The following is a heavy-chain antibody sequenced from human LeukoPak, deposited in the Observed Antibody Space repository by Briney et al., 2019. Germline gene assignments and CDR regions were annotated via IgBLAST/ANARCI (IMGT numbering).Heavy chain of an antibody. CDR3: ASRIPPARDGYNYRDYYYYYYVGV. D-gene: IGHD5-24*01. J-gene: IGHJ6*03. CDR2: IIPIFGTA. Sequence: SVKLSCNASGATFSSYAISWVRQAPGQGLELMGGIIPIFGTANYAQKFQGRVTITTDESTSTAYMELSSLRSEDTAVYYCASRIPPARDGYNYRDYYYYYYVGVWGKGTTVTVSS. V-gene: IGHV1-69*05. CDR1: GATFSSYA.